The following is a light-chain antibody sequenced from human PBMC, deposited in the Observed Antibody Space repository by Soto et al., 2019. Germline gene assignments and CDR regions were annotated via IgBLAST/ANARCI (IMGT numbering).Light chain of an antibody. V-gene: IGKV1-17*03. J-gene: IGKJ4*01. CDR1: QGINHY. Sequence: DIQMTQSPSAMSASVGDRVTITCRASQGINHYLAWFQQKPGKVPKRLIYGVSTLQSGVPSRFSGSGSGTEFTLTISNLQPEDSATYYCLQHNSCPLTFGGGTKVEI. CDR2: GVS. CDR3: LQHNSCPLT.